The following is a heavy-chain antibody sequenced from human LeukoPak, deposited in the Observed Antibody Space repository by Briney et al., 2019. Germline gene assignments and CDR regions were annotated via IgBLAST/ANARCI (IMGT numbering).Heavy chain of an antibody. CDR2: IHQDGNEK. Sequence: PGGSLRLSCAASGFTFSTYWMTWVRQAPGKGLEWVANIHQDGNEKYYVDSVKGRLTISRDNAKNLLFLQMNSLRAEDTAVYFCARTVGATPYDYWGQGTLVTVSP. CDR3: ARTVGATPYDY. V-gene: IGHV3-7*01. CDR1: GFTFSTYW. J-gene: IGHJ4*02. D-gene: IGHD1-26*01.